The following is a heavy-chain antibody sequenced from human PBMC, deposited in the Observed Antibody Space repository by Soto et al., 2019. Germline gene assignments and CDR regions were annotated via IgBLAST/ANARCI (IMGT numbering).Heavy chain of an antibody. CDR3: TRSNNRRGWALDS. V-gene: IGHV3-21*01. Sequence: GGSLRLSCAASEFSFSTYSMNWVRQAPGRGLEWVSAISSTSGYMYYADSVKGRFIISRDNTKNSLYLEMNSLRAEDTALYYCTRSNNRRGWALDSWGQGTLVTVSS. CDR2: ISSTSGYM. CDR1: EFSFSTYS. D-gene: IGHD3-10*01. J-gene: IGHJ4*02.